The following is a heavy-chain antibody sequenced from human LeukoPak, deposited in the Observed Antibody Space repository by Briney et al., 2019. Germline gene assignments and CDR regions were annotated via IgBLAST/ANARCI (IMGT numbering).Heavy chain of an antibody. V-gene: IGHV4-34*01. J-gene: IGHJ4*02. Sequence: SETLSLTCAVYGGSFSGYYWSWIRQPPGKGLEWIGYIYYSGSTKYNPSLKSRVTISVDTSKNQFSLKLSSVTAADTAVYYCAITYYYDSSGYYPDYWGQGTLVTVSS. CDR1: GGSFSGYY. CDR3: AITYYYDSSGYYPDY. CDR2: IYYSGST. D-gene: IGHD3-22*01.